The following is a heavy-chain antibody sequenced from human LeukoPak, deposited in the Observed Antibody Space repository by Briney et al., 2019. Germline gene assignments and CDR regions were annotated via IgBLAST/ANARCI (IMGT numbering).Heavy chain of an antibody. J-gene: IGHJ6*02. Sequence: GGSLRLSCAASGFTFSSYAMSRVRQAPGKGLEWVSAISGSGGSTYYADSVKGRFTISRDNSKNTLYLQMNSLRAEDTAVYYCAKVAKPVLLWFRDPSPYYYYGMDVWGQGTTVTVSS. CDR1: GFTFSSYA. V-gene: IGHV3-23*01. D-gene: IGHD3-10*01. CDR2: ISGSGGST. CDR3: AKVAKPVLLWFRDPSPYYYYGMDV.